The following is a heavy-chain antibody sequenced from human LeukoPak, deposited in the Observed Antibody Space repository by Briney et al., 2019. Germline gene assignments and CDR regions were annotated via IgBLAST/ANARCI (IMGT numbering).Heavy chain of an antibody. CDR2: ISYDGSNK. CDR1: GFTFSSYG. D-gene: IGHD3-22*01. V-gene: IGHV3-30*18. Sequence: GSLRLSCAASGFTFSSYGIHWGRQGPGKGLGWGAVISYDGSNKYYADSVKGRFTISRDNSKNTLYLQMNSLRAEDTAVYYCAKGAGSGYQYYFDYWGQGTLVTVSS. J-gene: IGHJ4*02. CDR3: AKGAGSGYQYYFDY.